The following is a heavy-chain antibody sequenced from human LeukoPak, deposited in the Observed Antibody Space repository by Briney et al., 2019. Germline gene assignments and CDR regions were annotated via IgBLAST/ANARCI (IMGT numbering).Heavy chain of an antibody. CDR3: ARDARDAFDI. V-gene: IGHV3-23*01. Sequence: PGGSLRLSCAASGFTFSSYAMSWVRQAPGMGLEWVSAISGSGAGTYYADSVKGRFTISRDNSKNTLYLQMNSLRAEDTAVYYCARDARDAFDIWGQGTMVTVSS. CDR1: GFTFSSYA. J-gene: IGHJ3*02. CDR2: ISGSGAGT.